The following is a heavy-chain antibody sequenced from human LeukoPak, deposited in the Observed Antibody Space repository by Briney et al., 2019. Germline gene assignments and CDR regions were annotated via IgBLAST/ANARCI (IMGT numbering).Heavy chain of an antibody. V-gene: IGHV1-2*02. CDR2: INPKSAGT. D-gene: IGHD2-15*01. J-gene: IGHJ5*02. Sequence: ASVKVSCKASGYTFTDYFIHWVRQAPGQGLEWMGWINPKSAGTNYAQKFQGRVTMTRDTSISTAYMELSRLRFDDTAVYYCTRELGWWAPFGHWGQGTLVTVSS. CDR1: GYTFTDYF. CDR3: TRELGWWAPFGH.